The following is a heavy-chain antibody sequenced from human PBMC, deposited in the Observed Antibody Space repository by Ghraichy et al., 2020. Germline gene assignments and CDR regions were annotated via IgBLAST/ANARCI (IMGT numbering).Heavy chain of an antibody. D-gene: IGHD3-22*01. Sequence: GGSLRLSCAASGFTFSSYSMNWVRQAPGKGLEWVSSISSSSSYIYYADSVKGRFTISRDNAKNSLYLQMNSLRAEDTAVYYCARLTYYYDSSGVGWFDPWGQGTLVTVAS. CDR3: ARLTYYYDSSGVGWFDP. CDR2: ISSSSSYI. CDR1: GFTFSSYS. J-gene: IGHJ5*02. V-gene: IGHV3-21*01.